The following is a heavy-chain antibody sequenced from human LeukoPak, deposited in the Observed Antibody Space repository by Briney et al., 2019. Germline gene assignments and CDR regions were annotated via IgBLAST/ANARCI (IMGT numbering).Heavy chain of an antibody. D-gene: IGHD3-22*01. Sequence: QAGGSLRLSCAASGFTFSSYAMSWVRQAPGKGLEWVSAISGSGGSAYYADSVKGQFTVSRDNSKNTLSLQMNSLRAEDTAVYYCAKGASMIVVVTHYFDFWGHGTLVTVSS. J-gene: IGHJ4*01. CDR2: ISGSGGSA. CDR1: GFTFSSYA. CDR3: AKGASMIVVVTHYFDF. V-gene: IGHV3-23*01.